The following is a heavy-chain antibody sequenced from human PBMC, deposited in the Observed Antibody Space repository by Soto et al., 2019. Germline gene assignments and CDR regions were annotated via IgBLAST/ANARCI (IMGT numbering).Heavy chain of an antibody. J-gene: IGHJ6*02. D-gene: IGHD5-12*01. CDR2: VYYNGNT. Sequence: QLQLQESGPGLMKPSETLSLTCTVSGGSISGSSYYWGWIRQPPGKGLEWIGSVYYNGNTYYDPSLKSRVTISVDPSRNHFSLELISVTAADTAVYYCARECTVATIGGGMDVWGQGTTVTVSS. CDR3: ARECTVATIGGGMDV. V-gene: IGHV4-39*02. CDR1: GGSISGSSYY.